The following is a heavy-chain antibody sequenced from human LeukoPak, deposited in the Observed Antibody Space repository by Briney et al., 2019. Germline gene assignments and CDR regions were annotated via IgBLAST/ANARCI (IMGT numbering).Heavy chain of an antibody. CDR2: INAGNGDT. CDR3: ARGGSTSPWGYFDY. Sequence: EASVKVSCKASGYTFTNYAIHWVRQAPGQRLEWMGWINAGNGDTKYSQKFQGRVTITSDTSATTAYMELSSLTSEDTAVYYCARGGSTSPWGYFDYWGQGTLVTVS. J-gene: IGHJ4*02. D-gene: IGHD2-2*01. CDR1: GYTFTNYA. V-gene: IGHV1-3*01.